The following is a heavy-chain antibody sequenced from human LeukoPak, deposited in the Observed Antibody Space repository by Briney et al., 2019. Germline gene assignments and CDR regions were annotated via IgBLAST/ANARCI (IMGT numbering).Heavy chain of an antibody. V-gene: IGHV1-69*05. CDR3: ARDRYYYDSSGYYGRRRNEDNWFDP. CDR2: IIPIFGTA. CDR1: GGTFSSYA. D-gene: IGHD3-22*01. Sequence: GSSVKVSCKASGGTFSSYAISWVRQAPGQGLEWMGRIIPIFGTANYAQTFQGRVTITTDESTSAAYMELSSLRSEDTAVYYCARDRYYYDSSGYYGRRRNEDNWFDPWGQGTLVTVSS. J-gene: IGHJ5*02.